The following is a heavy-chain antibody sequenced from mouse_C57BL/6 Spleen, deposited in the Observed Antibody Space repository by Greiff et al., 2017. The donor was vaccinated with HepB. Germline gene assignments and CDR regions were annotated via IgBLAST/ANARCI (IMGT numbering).Heavy chain of an antibody. CDR1: GYAFSSSW. V-gene: IGHV1-82*01. CDR3: ARCYYGSSYAYFDY. J-gene: IGHJ2*01. Sequence: VQLQESGPELVKPGASVKISCKASGYAFSSSWMNWVKQRPGKGLEWIGRIYPGDGDTNYNGKFKGKATLTADKSSSTAYMQLSSLTSEDSAVYFCARCYYGSSYAYFDYWGQGTTLTVSS. D-gene: IGHD1-1*01. CDR2: IYPGDGDT.